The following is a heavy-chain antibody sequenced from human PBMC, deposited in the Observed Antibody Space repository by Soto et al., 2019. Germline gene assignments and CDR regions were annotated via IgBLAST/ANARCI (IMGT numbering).Heavy chain of an antibody. CDR3: ARTHYSMDF. Sequence: QVQLQQWGAGLLKPSETLSLTCAVYGGSFSDFHWSWIRQPPGKGLEWIGEIHHRGNTNYNPSLRSRVTMSVDTSQNQFSLKMTSVTAADTAVYYCARTHYSMDFWDKATTVTVSS. J-gene: IGHJ6*03. CDR2: IHHRGNT. V-gene: IGHV4-34*01. CDR1: GGSFSDFH.